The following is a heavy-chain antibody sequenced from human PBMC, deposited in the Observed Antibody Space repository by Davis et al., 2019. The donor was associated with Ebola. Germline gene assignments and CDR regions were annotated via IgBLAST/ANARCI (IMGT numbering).Heavy chain of an antibody. V-gene: IGHV4-4*02. Sequence: MPSETLSLTCAVSGGSISSSNWWSWVRQPPGKGLEWIGEIYHSGSTNYNPSLKSRVTISVDTSKNQFSLKLSSVTAADTAVYYCARAPSVLRFLEWSMDVWGQGTTVTVSS. J-gene: IGHJ6*02. CDR2: IYHSGST. CDR1: GGSISSSNW. CDR3: ARAPSVLRFLEWSMDV. D-gene: IGHD3-3*01.